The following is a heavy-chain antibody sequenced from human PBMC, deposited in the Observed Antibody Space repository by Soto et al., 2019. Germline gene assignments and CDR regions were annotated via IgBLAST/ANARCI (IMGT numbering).Heavy chain of an antibody. D-gene: IGHD1-26*01. CDR1: GFTFSSYA. J-gene: IGHJ4*02. CDR2: ISGSGGST. Sequence: EVQLLESGGGWVQPGGSLRLSCAASGFTFSSYAMSWVRQAPGKGLEWVSAISGSGGSTYYADSVKGRFTISRDNSKNTLYLQMNSLRAEDTAVYYCAKDRIRDSKGGISDYWGQGTLVTVSS. V-gene: IGHV3-23*01. CDR3: AKDRIRDSKGGISDY.